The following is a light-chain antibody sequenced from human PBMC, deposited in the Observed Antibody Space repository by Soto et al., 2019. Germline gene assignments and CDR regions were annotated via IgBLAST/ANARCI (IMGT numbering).Light chain of an antibody. J-gene: IGKJ5*01. CDR1: QSISSY. CDR3: QQSYSTPIT. Sequence: DIQVTQCPSNLSASVGDRVTLTFRASQSISSYLNWYQQEPGRAPKFLIYAASSLQSGVPSRFSGSGSGTDFTLTISSLQPEDFATYYCQQSYSTPITFGQGTRLEIK. V-gene: IGKV1-39*01. CDR2: AAS.